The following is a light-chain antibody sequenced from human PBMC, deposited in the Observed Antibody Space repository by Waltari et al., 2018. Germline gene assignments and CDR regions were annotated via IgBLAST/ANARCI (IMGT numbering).Light chain of an antibody. CDR2: DAS. V-gene: IGKV3D-15*01. Sequence: EIMVTQSPATLSASPEESVTLSCRASQSVSNNLAWYQQKPGQAPRLLIYDASIRATGIPARLSGSGSVTEFTLTITSLQSEDFAIYYCQHYNHWPRTFGHGTKVEV. J-gene: IGKJ1*01. CDR1: QSVSNN. CDR3: QHYNHWPRT.